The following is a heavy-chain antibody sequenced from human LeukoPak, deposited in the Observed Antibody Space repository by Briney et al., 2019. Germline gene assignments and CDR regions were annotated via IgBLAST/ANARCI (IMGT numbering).Heavy chain of an antibody. Sequence: GGSLRLSCAASGFTFSSYAMSWVRQAPGKGLEWVSAISGSGGATYYSDSVKGRFTISRDNSKNTLSLQMNSLRAEDTAVYYCAKDGRGAFDYWGQGTLVTVSS. CDR1: GFTFSSYA. CDR3: AKDGRGAFDY. D-gene: IGHD1-26*01. V-gene: IGHV3-23*01. J-gene: IGHJ4*02. CDR2: ISGSGGAT.